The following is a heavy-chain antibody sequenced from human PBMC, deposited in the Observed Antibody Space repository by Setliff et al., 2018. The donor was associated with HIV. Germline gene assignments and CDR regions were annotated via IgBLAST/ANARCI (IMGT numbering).Heavy chain of an antibody. J-gene: IGHJ4*02. V-gene: IGHV4-61*01. CDR1: GDSVISRSYY. CDR3: ARPGTRWSFDY. Sequence: LSLTCTVSGDSVISRSYYWSWIRQPPGKGLEWIGYIYYSGSTYYKPSLRGRVTISIDRSKNQFSLKLNSVTAADTAVYYCARPGTRWSFDYWGQGILVTVSS. CDR2: IYYSGST. D-gene: IGHD3-3*01.